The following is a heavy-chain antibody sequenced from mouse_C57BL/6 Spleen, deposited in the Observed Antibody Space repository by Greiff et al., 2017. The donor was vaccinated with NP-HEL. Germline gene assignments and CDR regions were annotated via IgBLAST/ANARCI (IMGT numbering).Heavy chain of an antibody. V-gene: IGHV1-50*01. CDR2: IDPSDSYT. D-gene: IGHD2-5*01. Sequence: VQLQQSGPELVKPGASVKISCKASGYTFTSYWMQWVKQRPGQGLEWIGEIDPSDSYTNYNQKFKGKATLTVDTSSSTAYMQLSSLTSEDSAVYYCARSGYSNFAWFAYWGQGTLVTVSA. J-gene: IGHJ3*01. CDR1: GYTFTSYW. CDR3: ARSGYSNFAWFAY.